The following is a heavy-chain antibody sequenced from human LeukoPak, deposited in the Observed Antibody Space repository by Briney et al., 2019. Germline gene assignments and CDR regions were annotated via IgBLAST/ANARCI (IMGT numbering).Heavy chain of an antibody. D-gene: IGHD6-13*01. CDR3: ARDKTGYSSSWTFDY. Sequence: RPGGPLRLSCAASGFTFSSYAMHWVRQAPGKGLEWVAVISYDGSNKYYADSVKGRFTISRDNSKSTLYLQMNSLRAEDTAVYYCARDKTGYSSSWTFDYWGQGTLVTVSS. CDR1: GFTFSSYA. J-gene: IGHJ4*02. V-gene: IGHV3-30*04. CDR2: ISYDGSNK.